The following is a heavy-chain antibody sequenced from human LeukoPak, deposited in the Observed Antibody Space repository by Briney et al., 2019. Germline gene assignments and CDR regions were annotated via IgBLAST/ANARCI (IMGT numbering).Heavy chain of an antibody. J-gene: IGHJ4*02. CDR1: GGSFSGYY. D-gene: IGHD5-12*01. Sequence: SETLSLTCAVYGGSFSGYYWSWIRQPPGKGLEWIGEINHSGSTNCNPSLKSRVTISVDTSKNQFSPKLSSVTAADTAVYYCAREEYSGYARHWGQGTLVTVSS. CDR2: INHSGST. CDR3: AREEYSGYARH. V-gene: IGHV4-34*01.